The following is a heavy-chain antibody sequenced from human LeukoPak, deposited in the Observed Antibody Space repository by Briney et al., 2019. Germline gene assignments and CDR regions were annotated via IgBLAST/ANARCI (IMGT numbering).Heavy chain of an antibody. Sequence: GGSLRLSCAASGFTFTTYWMSWIRQAPGKGLEWVSAISGSGGSTYYADSVKGRFTISRDNSKNTLYLQMNSLRAEDTAVYYCAKDPRYYYDSSGYSYFDYWGQGTLVTVSS. J-gene: IGHJ4*02. D-gene: IGHD3-22*01. CDR3: AKDPRYYYDSSGYSYFDY. CDR1: GFTFTTYW. CDR2: ISGSGGST. V-gene: IGHV3-23*01.